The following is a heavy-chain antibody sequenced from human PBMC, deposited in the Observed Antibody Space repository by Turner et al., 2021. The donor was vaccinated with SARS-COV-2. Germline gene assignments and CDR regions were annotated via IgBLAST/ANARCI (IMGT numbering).Heavy chain of an antibody. CDR1: GGSISNNNYY. D-gene: IGHD3-9*01. J-gene: IGHJ4*02. CDR2: VYYSGST. V-gene: IGHV4-39*01. CDR3: ARHGLDILTGVFDY. Sequence: QLQLQESGPGLVKPSETLSLTCTVSGGSISNNNYYWGWFRQSPGKGLEWIGTVYYSGSTYYNPSLKRRVTISVDTSKNQFSLKLGSVNAADTAVYYCARHGLDILTGVFDYWGQGILVTVSS.